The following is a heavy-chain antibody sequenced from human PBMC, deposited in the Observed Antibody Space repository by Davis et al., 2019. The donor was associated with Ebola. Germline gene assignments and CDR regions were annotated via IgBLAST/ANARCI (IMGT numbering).Heavy chain of an antibody. V-gene: IGHV4-30-4*01. CDR2: IYYSGST. J-gene: IGHJ3*02. CDR1: GGSISSGDYY. Sequence: PSETLSLTCTVSGGSISSGDYYWSWIRQPPGKGLEWIGYIYYSGSTYYNPSLKSRVTISVDTSKNQFSLKLSSVTAADTAVYYCATRYDFWSGADAFDIWGQGTMVTVSS. CDR3: ATRYDFWSGADAFDI. D-gene: IGHD3-3*01.